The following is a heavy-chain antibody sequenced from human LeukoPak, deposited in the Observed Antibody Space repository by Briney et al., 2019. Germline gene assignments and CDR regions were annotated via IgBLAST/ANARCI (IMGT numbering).Heavy chain of an antibody. CDR3: ARLEQLKAAPKEVHNWFDP. V-gene: IGHV4-4*07. CDR1: GGSISSYY. Sequence: SETLSLTCTVSGGSISSYYWSWIRQPAGKGLEWIGRIYTSGSTNYNPSLKSRVTMSVDTSKNQFSLKLSSVTAADTAVYYCARLEQLKAAPKEVHNWFDPWGQGTLVTVSS. CDR2: IYTSGST. J-gene: IGHJ5*02. D-gene: IGHD6-6*01.